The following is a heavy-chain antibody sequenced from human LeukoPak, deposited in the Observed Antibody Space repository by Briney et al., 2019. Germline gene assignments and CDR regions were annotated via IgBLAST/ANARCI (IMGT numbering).Heavy chain of an antibody. CDR3: ARDADIVVVPAESPFDY. CDR1: GYTFTGYY. CDR2: INPNSGGT. J-gene: IGHJ4*02. D-gene: IGHD2-2*01. Sequence: ASVKVSCKASGYTFTGYYMHWVRQAPGQGLEWMGWINPNSGGTNYAQKFQGRVTMTRDTSISTAYMELSRLRSDDTAVYYCARDADIVVVPAESPFDYWGQGTLVTVSS. V-gene: IGHV1-2*02.